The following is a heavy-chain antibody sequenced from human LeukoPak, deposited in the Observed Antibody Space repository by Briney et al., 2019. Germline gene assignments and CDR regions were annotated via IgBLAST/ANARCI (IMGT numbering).Heavy chain of an antibody. CDR3: AGSLGYSYGSYH. CDR1: GFTFSSYW. J-gene: IGHJ1*01. Sequence: QSGGSLRLSCAASGFTFSSYWMHWVRHAPGKGLVWVSRINGDGSSTNYADSVKGRFTISRDNAKNTLYLQMHSLRAEDAAMYFCAGSLGYSYGSYHWGQGIQVTVSS. D-gene: IGHD5-18*01. V-gene: IGHV3-74*01. CDR2: INGDGSST.